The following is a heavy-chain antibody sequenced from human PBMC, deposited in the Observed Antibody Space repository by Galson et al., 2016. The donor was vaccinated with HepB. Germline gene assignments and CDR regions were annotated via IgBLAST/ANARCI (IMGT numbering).Heavy chain of an antibody. CDR2: ISYDANNK. V-gene: IGHV3-30*18. CDR1: GFTFNTYG. Sequence: SLRLSCAASGFTFNTYGMHWVRQAPGKGLEWVAFISYDANNKYYADSVRGRFTVSRDNSKNMVYLQMNSLRAEDTAVYYCAKDKVRGWEIITVPVATFSDYWGQGTLVTVSS. J-gene: IGHJ4*02. D-gene: IGHD2-2*01. CDR3: AKDKVRGWEIITVPVATFSDY.